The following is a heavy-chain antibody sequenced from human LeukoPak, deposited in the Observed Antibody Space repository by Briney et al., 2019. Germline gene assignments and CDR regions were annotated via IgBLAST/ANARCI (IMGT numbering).Heavy chain of an antibody. CDR2: IIPILGIA. CDR3: ARDDYSNYYFDY. D-gene: IGHD4-4*01. Sequence: SVRVSCKASGGTFSSYAISWVRQAPGQGLEWMGGIIPILGIANYAQKFQGRVTITADKSTSTAYMELSSLRSEDTAVYYCARDDYSNYYFDYWGQGTLVTVSS. J-gene: IGHJ4*02. CDR1: GGTFSSYA. V-gene: IGHV1-69*10.